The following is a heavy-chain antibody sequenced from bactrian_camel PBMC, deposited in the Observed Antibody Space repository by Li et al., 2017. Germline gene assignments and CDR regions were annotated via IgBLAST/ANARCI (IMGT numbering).Heavy chain of an antibody. V-gene: IGHV3S63*01. J-gene: IGHJ4*01. CDR3: AANHPFSCMVLDY. CDR2: IYADHGYP. Sequence: QVQLVESGGGSVQAGGSLKLVCGGSTLTYDGNCMGWFRQASGKEREGVAFIYADHGYPHIADSVKGRFTISKDNAKNTLYLQMNSLKPEDTAMYYCAANHPFSCMVLDYWGQGTQVTVS. D-gene: IGHD3*01. CDR1: TLTYDGNC.